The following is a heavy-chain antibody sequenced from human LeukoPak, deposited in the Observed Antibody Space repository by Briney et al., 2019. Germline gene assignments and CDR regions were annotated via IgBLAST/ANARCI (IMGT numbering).Heavy chain of an antibody. D-gene: IGHD2-2*02. V-gene: IGHV4-34*01. Sequence: SETLSLTCTVSGDSISSYYWSWIRQPPGKGLEWIGEINHSGSTNYNPSLKSRVTISVDTSKNQFSLKLSSVTAADTAVYYCARHRSAAAIGNYYYYMDVWGKGTTVTISS. CDR2: INHSGST. CDR1: GDSISSYY. CDR3: ARHRSAAAIGNYYYYMDV. J-gene: IGHJ6*03.